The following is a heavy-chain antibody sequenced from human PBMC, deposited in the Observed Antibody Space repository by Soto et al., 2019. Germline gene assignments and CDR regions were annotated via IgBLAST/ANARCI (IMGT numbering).Heavy chain of an antibody. CDR3: ARRPRSGSYPDAFDI. J-gene: IGHJ3*02. D-gene: IGHD1-26*01. CDR2: IYPGDSDT. V-gene: IGHV5-51*01. Sequence: GESLKISCKGSGYTFSNYWIVWVRQMPGKGLEWMGIIYPGDSDTTYSPSFQGQVTISADKSISTAYLQWRSLQASDTAMYYCARRPRSGSYPDAFDIWGQGTMVTVSS. CDR1: GYTFSNYW.